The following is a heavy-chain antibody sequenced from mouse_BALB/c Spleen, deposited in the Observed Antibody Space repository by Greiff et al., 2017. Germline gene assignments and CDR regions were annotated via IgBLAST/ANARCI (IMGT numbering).Heavy chain of an antibody. CDR1: GFNIKDYY. D-gene: IGHD1-1*01. J-gene: IGHJ4*01. Sequence: EVQLQQSGAELVRSGASVKLSCTASGFNIKDYYMHWVKQRPEQGLEWIGWIDPENGDTEYAPKFQGKATMTADTSSNTAYLQLSSLTSEDTAVYYCNAHYGSSYGAMDYWGQGTSVTVSS. CDR3: NAHYGSSYGAMDY. V-gene: IGHV14-4*02. CDR2: IDPENGDT.